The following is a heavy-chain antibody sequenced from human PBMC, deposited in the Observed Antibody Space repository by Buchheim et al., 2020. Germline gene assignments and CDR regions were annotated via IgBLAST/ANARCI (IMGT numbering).Heavy chain of an antibody. CDR1: GGSISSSSYY. CDR2: IYYSGST. Sequence: QLQLQESGPGLVKPSETLSLTCTVSGGSISSSSYYWGWIRQPPGKGLEWIGSIYYSGSTYYNPSLKSRVTISVDTSKNQFPLKLSSVTAADTAVYYCARHSGSSWYFKQYYFDYWGQGTL. V-gene: IGHV4-39*01. J-gene: IGHJ4*02. CDR3: ARHSGSSWYFKQYYFDY. D-gene: IGHD6-13*01.